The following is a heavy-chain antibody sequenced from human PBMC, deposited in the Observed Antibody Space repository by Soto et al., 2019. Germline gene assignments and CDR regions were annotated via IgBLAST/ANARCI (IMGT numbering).Heavy chain of an antibody. V-gene: IGHV3-53*02. Sequence: EVQLVETGGGLIQPGVSLRLSCAASGFTVSSNYMSWVRQAPGKGLEWVSVIYSGGSTYYADSVKGRFTISRDNSKNTLYLQMNSLRAEDTAVYYCARVMGEGTFWILGMDVWGQGTTVTVSS. D-gene: IGHD3-3*01. CDR2: IYSGGST. J-gene: IGHJ6*02. CDR1: GFTVSSNY. CDR3: ARVMGEGTFWILGMDV.